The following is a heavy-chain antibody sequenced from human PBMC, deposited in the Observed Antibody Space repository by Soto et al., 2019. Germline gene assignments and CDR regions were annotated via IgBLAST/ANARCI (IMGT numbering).Heavy chain of an antibody. V-gene: IGHV3-30*18. Sequence: PGGSLRLSCAASGFTFSSYGMHWVRQAPGKGLEWVAVISYDGSNKYYADSVKGRFTISRDNSKNTLYLQMNSLRAEDTAVYYCAKDSEGIAVAGTGGFDYWGQGTLVTVSS. D-gene: IGHD6-19*01. CDR2: ISYDGSNK. CDR3: AKDSEGIAVAGTGGFDY. J-gene: IGHJ4*02. CDR1: GFTFSSYG.